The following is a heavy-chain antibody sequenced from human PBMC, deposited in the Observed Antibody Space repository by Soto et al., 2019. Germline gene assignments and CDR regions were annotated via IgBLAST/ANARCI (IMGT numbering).Heavy chain of an antibody. CDR1: GYTFTSYG. J-gene: IGHJ4*02. CDR2: ISAYNGNT. V-gene: IGHV1-18*01. CDR3: ARDVAVAGAHYFDY. Sequence: GASVKVSCKASGYTFTSYGISWVRQAPGQGHEWIGWISAYNGNTNYAQKNQGRVTMTTDTSTSTAYMELRSLRSDDTAVYYCARDVAVAGAHYFDYWGQGTLVTVSS. D-gene: IGHD6-19*01.